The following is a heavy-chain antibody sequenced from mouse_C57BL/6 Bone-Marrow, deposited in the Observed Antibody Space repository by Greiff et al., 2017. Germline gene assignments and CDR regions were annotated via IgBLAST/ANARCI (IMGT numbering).Heavy chain of an antibody. V-gene: IGHV14-2*01. CDR2: IDPEDGET. D-gene: IGHD1-1*01. Sequence: EVQRVESGAELVKPGASVKLSCTASGFNIKDYYMHWVKQRTEQGLEWIGRIDPEDGETKYAPKFQGKATITADTSANTANLQLSSLTSEDTAVYYCARWGSSSPWFAYWGQGTLVTVSA. CDR3: ARWGSSSPWFAY. J-gene: IGHJ3*01. CDR1: GFNIKDYY.